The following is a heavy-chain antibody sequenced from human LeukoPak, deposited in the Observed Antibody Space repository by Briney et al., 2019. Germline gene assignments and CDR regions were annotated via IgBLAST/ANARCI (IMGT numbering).Heavy chain of an antibody. D-gene: IGHD3-22*01. CDR1: GFTFSIYS. V-gene: IGHV3-53*01. CDR2: IYSGGST. Sequence: GGSLRLSCAASGFTFSIYSMSWVRQAPGKGLEWVSVIYSGGSTYYADSVKGRFTISRDNSKNTLYLQMNSLRAEDTAVYYCAREGYYDSSGYVIDYWGQGTLVTVSS. CDR3: AREGYYDSSGYVIDY. J-gene: IGHJ4*02.